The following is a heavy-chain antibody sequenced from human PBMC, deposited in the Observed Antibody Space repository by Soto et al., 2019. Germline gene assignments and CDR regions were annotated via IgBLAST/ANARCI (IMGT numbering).Heavy chain of an antibody. D-gene: IGHD4-17*01. V-gene: IGHV1-58*02. CDR1: GFTFTISA. CDR3: AAEREGDGDYGSADY. Sequence: SVKVSCKASGFTFTISAMQWVLQARGQRLEWIGWIVVGSGNTNYAQKFQERVTITRDMSTSTAYMELSSLRSEDTAVYYCAAEREGDGDYGSADYWGQGTLVTVSS. J-gene: IGHJ4*02. CDR2: IVVGSGNT.